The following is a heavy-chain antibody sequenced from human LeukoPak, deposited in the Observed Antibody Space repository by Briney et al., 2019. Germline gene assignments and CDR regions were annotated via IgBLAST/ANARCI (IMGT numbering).Heavy chain of an antibody. Sequence: PSETLSLTCTVSGGSISSSSYYWGWIRQPPGKGLEWIGSIYYSGSTYYNPSLKSRVTISVDTSKNQFSLKLSSVTAADTAVYYCARRPLYCGSTSCSGFDPWGQGTLVTVSS. V-gene: IGHV4-39*01. D-gene: IGHD2-2*01. CDR1: GGSISSSSYY. CDR3: ARRPLYCGSTSCSGFDP. CDR2: IYYSGST. J-gene: IGHJ5*02.